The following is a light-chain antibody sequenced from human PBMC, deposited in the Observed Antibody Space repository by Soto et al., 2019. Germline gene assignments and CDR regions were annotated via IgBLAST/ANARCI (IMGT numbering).Light chain of an antibody. CDR3: QKYNRWPRE. CDR2: GAS. Sequence: EVVLTQPPGTLSLSRGDRASLSCRASQNLSRYFLAWYQQKPGQAPRLLIYGASTRPIGIPARFSGTGSETEFTLTISSLQSEDFAVYYCQKYNRWPREFGQGTKVDIK. CDR1: QNLSRY. J-gene: IGKJ1*01. V-gene: IGKV3-15*01.